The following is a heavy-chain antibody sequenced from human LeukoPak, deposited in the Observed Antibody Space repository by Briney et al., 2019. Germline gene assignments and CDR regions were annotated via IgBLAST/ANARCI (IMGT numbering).Heavy chain of an antibody. CDR2: IYYSGSN. Sequence: SETLSLTCTVSGGSISSYYWSWIRQPPGKGLEWIGYIYYSGSNNYNPSLKSRVTISVDTSKNQFSLKLSSVTAADTAVYYCASLPAGYWGQGTLVTVSS. CDR3: ASLPAGY. J-gene: IGHJ4*02. V-gene: IGHV4-59*08. CDR1: GGSISSYY. D-gene: IGHD3-10*01.